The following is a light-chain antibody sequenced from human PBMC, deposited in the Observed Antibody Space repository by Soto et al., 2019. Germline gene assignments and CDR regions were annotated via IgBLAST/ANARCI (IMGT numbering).Light chain of an antibody. CDR2: DVS. CDR3: CSYAGTYTLV. CDR1: SSDVGGYDF. J-gene: IGLJ3*02. Sequence: QSALTQPRSVSGSPGQSVTISCTGSSSDVGGYDFVSWYQQHPGKAPKLMISDVSERPSGVPDRFSGSKSANTASLTISGLQAEDEADYYCCSYAGTYTLVFGGGTKLPS. V-gene: IGLV2-11*01.